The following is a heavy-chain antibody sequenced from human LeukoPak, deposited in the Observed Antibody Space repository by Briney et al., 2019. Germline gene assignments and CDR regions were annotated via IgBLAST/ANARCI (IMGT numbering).Heavy chain of an antibody. Sequence: ASVKVSCKASGYTFVDYYLYWVRQAPGQGLEWMGWLNPRSGATYYAQKFQARVTMTRDTSINTAYLELSRLRSDDTAVYYCARDHRRGSTGYDMPADWGQGTLVTVSS. CDR1: GYTFVDYY. CDR3: ARDHRRGSTGYDMPAD. V-gene: IGHV1-2*02. J-gene: IGHJ4*02. D-gene: IGHD5-12*01. CDR2: LNPRSGAT.